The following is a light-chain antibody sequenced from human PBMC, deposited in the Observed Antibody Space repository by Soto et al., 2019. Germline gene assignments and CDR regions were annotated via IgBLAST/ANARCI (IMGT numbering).Light chain of an antibody. V-gene: IGKV1-27*01. CDR2: YAS. CDR3: QKYNTVPAT. CDR1: QSIGNF. J-gene: IGKJ5*01. Sequence: MTQSPPTLSVSAGDRVTITCRASQSIGNFLAWYQQKPGTSPKLLIYYASTWHSGVPSRFSGSGSGTDFTLTISSLQPEDVAAYYCQKYNTVPATFGQGTRLEIK.